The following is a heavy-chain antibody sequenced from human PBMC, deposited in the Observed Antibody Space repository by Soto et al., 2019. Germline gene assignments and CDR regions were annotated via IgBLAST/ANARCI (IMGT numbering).Heavy chain of an antibody. D-gene: IGHD1-1*01. Sequence: KPSETLSLTCVVYDGSLTEYHWSWVRQTPGKGLEWIGEVSHHGTSHYNPSLGSRVIMSFDTSKDQFSLTLQSVTAADTGIYYCARGQSAVDVFFPTPVPFGPWGPGTPVTVSS. CDR2: VSHHGTS. J-gene: IGHJ5*02. CDR3: ARGQSAVDVFFPTPVPFGP. V-gene: IGHV4-34*01. CDR1: DGSLTEYH.